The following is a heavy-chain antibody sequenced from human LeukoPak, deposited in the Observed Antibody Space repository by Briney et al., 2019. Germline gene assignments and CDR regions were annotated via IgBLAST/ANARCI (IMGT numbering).Heavy chain of an antibody. CDR3: AKDLVYYDSSGYPRAFDI. V-gene: IGHV3-74*01. J-gene: IGHJ3*02. Sequence: GGSLRLSCAAPGFTLNGYWMHWVRQAPGKGLVWVSRINSDGSTTSYADSVKGRFTISRDNSKNTLYLQMNSLRAEDTAVYYCAKDLVYYDSSGYPRAFDIWGQGTMVTVSS. CDR2: INSDGSTT. D-gene: IGHD3-22*01. CDR1: GFTLNGYW.